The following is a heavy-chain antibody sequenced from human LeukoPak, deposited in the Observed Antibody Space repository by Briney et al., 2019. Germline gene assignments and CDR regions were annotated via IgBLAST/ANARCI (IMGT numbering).Heavy chain of an antibody. J-gene: IGHJ3*02. Sequence: PGGSLRLSCAASGFTFSSYAMSWVRQAPGKGLEWVSAISGSGGSTYYGDSVKGRFTISRDNSKNTLYLQMNSLRAEDTAVYYCANGGWWEQAFDIWGQGTMVTVSS. CDR1: GFTFSSYA. CDR3: ANGGWWEQAFDI. CDR2: ISGSGGST. V-gene: IGHV3-23*01. D-gene: IGHD2-15*01.